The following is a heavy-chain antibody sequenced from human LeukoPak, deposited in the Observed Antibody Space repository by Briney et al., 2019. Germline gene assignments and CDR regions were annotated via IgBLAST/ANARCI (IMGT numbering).Heavy chain of an antibody. CDR1: GVTSSSFT. D-gene: IGHD6-6*01. V-gene: IGHV1-69*02. J-gene: IGHJ1*01. CDR2: IISILGVA. Sequence: VSCTASGVTSSSFTTSGVRPAPRQGLEWMGRIISILGVANYAQQLQGGVTITADTPTSTAYMELSSLRSEDTAVYCCARDIAARKVAYMVVQHWGQGTLVTVSS. CDR3: ARDIAARKVAYMVVQH.